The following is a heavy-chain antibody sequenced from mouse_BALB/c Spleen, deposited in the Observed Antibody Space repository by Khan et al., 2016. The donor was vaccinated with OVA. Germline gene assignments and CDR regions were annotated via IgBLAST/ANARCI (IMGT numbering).Heavy chain of an antibody. CDR2: IDPPNDDS. CDR1: GFNIKDTY. J-gene: IGHJ3*01. D-gene: IGHD2-1*01. CDR3: ATLYGNPFAY. Sequence: VQLKQSGAELVKPGASVKLSCSASGFNIKDTYIHWVKQSPEQGLEWIGRIDPPNDDSKYGPKFQDKATLTADTSYNTVYLQLSSLTSEDTAVYYYATLYGNPFAYWGQGTLVSVSA. V-gene: IGHV14-3*02.